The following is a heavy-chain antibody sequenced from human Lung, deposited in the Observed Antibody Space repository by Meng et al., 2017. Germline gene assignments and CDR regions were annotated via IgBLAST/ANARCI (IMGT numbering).Heavy chain of an antibody. J-gene: IGHJ4*02. CDR1: GWSFSEYY. CDR2: INHSGST. D-gene: IGHD4-11*01. CDR3: ARGPTTMAHDFDY. V-gene: IGHV4-34*04. Sequence: VLLHQWGAGLLKPSEPLSLPCVVSGWSFSEYYWSCILQPPGKGLEWIGEINHSGSTNNNPSLESRSTISVDTSQNNLSLKLSSVTAADSAVYYCARGPTTMAHDFDYCGQGTLVTVSS.